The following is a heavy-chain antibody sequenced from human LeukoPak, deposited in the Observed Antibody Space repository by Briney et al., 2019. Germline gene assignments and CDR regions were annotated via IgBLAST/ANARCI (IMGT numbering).Heavy chain of an antibody. CDR3: AGGERWLQSPYY. D-gene: IGHD5-24*01. Sequence: SETLSLTCRVSGDSSSGFHWSWIRQTAGKGLEWIGRVSTSGNTFYNPCLESRVAMSVDTSGIHFSLNLSAVTAADTAVYYCAGGERWLQSPYYWGQGTLVTVSS. V-gene: IGHV4-4*07. J-gene: IGHJ4*02. CDR1: GDSSSGFH. CDR2: VSTSGNT.